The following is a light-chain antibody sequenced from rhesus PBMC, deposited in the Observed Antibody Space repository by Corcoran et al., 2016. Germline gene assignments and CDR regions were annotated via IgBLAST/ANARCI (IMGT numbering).Light chain of an antibody. CDR2: RES. V-gene: IGKV1-69*01. CDR3: QQHDNSPRT. J-gene: IGKJ4*01. Sequence: DIQMTQSPSSLSASVGDRVTITCRASQGISNWLAWYQQKPGQAPKLLIYRESNLETGVPSKFSGSGSGTDFTLTISSLKPEDSATNDCQQHDNSPRTFGGGTKVEIK. CDR1: QGISNW.